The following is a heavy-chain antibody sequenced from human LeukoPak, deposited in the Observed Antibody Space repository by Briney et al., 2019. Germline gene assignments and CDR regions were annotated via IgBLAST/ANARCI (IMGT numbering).Heavy chain of an antibody. Sequence: TSETLSLTCTVSGGSISSSIYYWGWIRQPPGKGLEWIGSIYYSGSTYYNPSLKSRVTISVDTSKNQFSLKLSSVTAADTAVYYCARRPYWDSSGNFDYWGQGTLVTVSS. J-gene: IGHJ4*02. CDR1: GGSISSSIYY. CDR2: IYYSGST. V-gene: IGHV4-39*01. CDR3: ARRPYWDSSGNFDY. D-gene: IGHD3-22*01.